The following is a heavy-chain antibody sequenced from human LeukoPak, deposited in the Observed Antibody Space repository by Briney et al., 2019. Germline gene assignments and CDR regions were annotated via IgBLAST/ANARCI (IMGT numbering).Heavy chain of an antibody. V-gene: IGHV3-23*01. CDR1: GFIFSSYA. Sequence: GGTLRLSCAASGFIFSSYAMNWVRQAPGKGLEWVSTISGSGGSTYYADSVKGRFTISRDNAKNSLYLQMNSLRAEDTALYYCARGRSFYYYYMDVWGKGTTVTVSS. CDR3: ARGRSFYYYYMDV. J-gene: IGHJ6*03. CDR2: ISGSGGST.